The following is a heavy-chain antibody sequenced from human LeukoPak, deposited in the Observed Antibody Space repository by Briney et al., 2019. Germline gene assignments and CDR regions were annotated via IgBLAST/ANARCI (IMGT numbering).Heavy chain of an antibody. Sequence: GGSPRLSCAASGFSFSTSPMSWVRQPPGKGLEWVSAMNNGPGATFYRDSVRGRFTISRDDSKSTLYLQMNSLRAEDTGTYYCAKTHYDLLDVWGQGTTVTASS. V-gene: IGHV3-23*01. CDR3: AKTHYDLLDV. CDR2: MNNGPGAT. J-gene: IGHJ6*02. D-gene: IGHD5-12*01. CDR1: GFSFSTSP.